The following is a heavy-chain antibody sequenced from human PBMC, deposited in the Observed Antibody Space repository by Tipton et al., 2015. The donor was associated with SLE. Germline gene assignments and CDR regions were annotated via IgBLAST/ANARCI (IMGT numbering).Heavy chain of an antibody. D-gene: IGHD4-11*01. CDR3: ARATTTVTYHDAFDI. V-gene: IGHV3-53*04. Sequence: SLRLSCAASGFAVSSNYMSWVRQAPGKGLEWVSVIYSGGSTYYADSVKGRFTISRHNSKNTLYLQMNSLRAEDTAVYYCARATTTVTYHDAFDIRGQGTMVTVSS. CDR2: IYSGGST. J-gene: IGHJ3*02. CDR1: GFAVSSNY.